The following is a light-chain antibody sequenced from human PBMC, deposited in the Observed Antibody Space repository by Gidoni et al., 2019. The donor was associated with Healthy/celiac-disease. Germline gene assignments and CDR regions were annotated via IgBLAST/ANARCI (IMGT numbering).Light chain of an antibody. CDR2: DAS. J-gene: IGKJ3*01. CDR3: LQDDNLAGCT. CDR1: QDISNS. Sequence: DIHMTQSPSSLSASVGDRVPIPCQASQDISNSLNWYQQKPGKAPKLLIYDASDLETGVPSSFSGSGAGTDFTFTISSLEAEDIETYYCLQDDNLAGCTFGPGTKVDIK. V-gene: IGKV1-33*01.